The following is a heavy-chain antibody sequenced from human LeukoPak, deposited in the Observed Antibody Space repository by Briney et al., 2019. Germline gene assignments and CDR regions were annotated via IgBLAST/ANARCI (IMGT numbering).Heavy chain of an antibody. CDR3: AREGITLTIDY. CDR2: ISLDGSMT. V-gene: IGHV3-74*01. D-gene: IGHD4-11*01. Sequence: GGSLRLSCSASGFTFSSYWMHWVRQVPGKGLMWLTRISLDGSMTSYADSVRGRFIISRDNAKNTVYLQLNGLRAEDTAVYHCAREGITLTIDYWGQGTLVAVSS. CDR1: GFTFSSYW. J-gene: IGHJ4*02.